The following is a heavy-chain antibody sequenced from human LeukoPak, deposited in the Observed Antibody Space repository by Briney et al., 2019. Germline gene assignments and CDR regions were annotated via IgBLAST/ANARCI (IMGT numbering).Heavy chain of an antibody. CDR2: IYTSGST. CDR1: GGSISGYY. V-gene: IGHV4-59*01. D-gene: IGHD3-22*01. Sequence: PSETLSLTRTVSGGSISGYYGSWIRQPPGKGLGWIGYIYTSGSTNYNPSLKSRVTISVDTSKNQFSLKLSSVTAADTAVYYCARHYYDDSSGYRYWGQGTLVTVSS. J-gene: IGHJ4*02. CDR3: ARHYYDDSSGYRY.